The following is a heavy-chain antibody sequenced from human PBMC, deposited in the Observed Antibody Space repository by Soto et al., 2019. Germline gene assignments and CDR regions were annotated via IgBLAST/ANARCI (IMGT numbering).Heavy chain of an antibody. D-gene: IGHD2-2*03. CDR3: ARLNGYCVSTSCHGYYGMDV. CDR2: INHSGST. CDR1: GGSFSGYY. V-gene: IGHV4-34*01. Sequence: SETLSLTCAVYGGSFSGYYWTWIRQPPGTGLEWIGEINHSGSTNYNPSLKSRVTISVDTSKNQFSLKLTSVTAADTAVYYCARLNGYCVSTSCHGYYGMDVWGQGTTVTVSS. J-gene: IGHJ6*02.